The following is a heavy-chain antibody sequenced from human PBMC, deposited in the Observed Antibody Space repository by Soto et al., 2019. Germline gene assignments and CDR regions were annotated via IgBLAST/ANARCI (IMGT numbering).Heavy chain of an antibody. D-gene: IGHD3-10*01. CDR3: ARAITMVRGVIIMPDY. CDR1: GYTFTSYA. CDR2: INAGNGNK. V-gene: IGHV1-3*01. Sequence: ASVKVSCKASGYTFTSYAMHWVRQAPGQRLEWMGWINAGNGNKKYSQKFQGRVTITRDTSASTAYMELSSLRSEDTAVYYCARAITMVRGVIIMPDYWGQGTLVTVSS. J-gene: IGHJ4*02.